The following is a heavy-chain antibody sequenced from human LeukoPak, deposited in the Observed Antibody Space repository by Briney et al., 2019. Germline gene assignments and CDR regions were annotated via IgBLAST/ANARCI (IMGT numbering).Heavy chain of an antibody. J-gene: IGHJ4*02. Sequence: PGGSLRLSCAASGFTFSSYGMSWVRQAPGKGLEWVSAISGSGGSTYYADSVKGRFTISRDNSKNTLYLQMNSLRAEDTAVYYCAKDTRVDYYFDYWGQGTLVTVSS. V-gene: IGHV3-23*01. CDR2: ISGSGGST. CDR1: GFTFSSYG. CDR3: AKDTRVDYYFDY.